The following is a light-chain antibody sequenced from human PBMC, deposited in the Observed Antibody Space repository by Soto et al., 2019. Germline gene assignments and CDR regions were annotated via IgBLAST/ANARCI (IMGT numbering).Light chain of an antibody. CDR2: YDS. V-gene: IGLV3-21*04. J-gene: IGLJ3*02. CDR3: QVCDHWV. CDR1: NIGSKS. Sequence: SYVLTQPPSVSVAPGKTARITCGGNNIGSKSVHWYQQKPGQAPVLVIYYDSDRPSGIPERFSGSNSGNTATLTISRVEAGDEADYYCQVCDHWVFGGGTKVTVL.